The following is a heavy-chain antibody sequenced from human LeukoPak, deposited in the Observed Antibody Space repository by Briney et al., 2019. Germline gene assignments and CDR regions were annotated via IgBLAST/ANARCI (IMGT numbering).Heavy chain of an antibody. CDR3: AREHRYSNYVDY. J-gene: IGHJ4*02. CDR1: GGSISSGGYY. V-gene: IGHV4-30-2*01. D-gene: IGHD4-11*01. Sequence: PSETLSLTCTVSGGSISSGGYYWSCIRQPPGKGLEWIGYIYHSGSTYYNPSLKSRVTISVDRSKNQFSLKLSSVTAADTAVYYCAREHRYSNYVDYWGQGTLVTVSS. CDR2: IYHSGST.